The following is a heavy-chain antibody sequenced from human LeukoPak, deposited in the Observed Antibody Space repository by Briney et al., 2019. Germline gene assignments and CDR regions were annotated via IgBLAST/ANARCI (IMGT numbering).Heavy chain of an antibody. CDR1: GYTFTFYY. D-gene: IGHD1-14*01. Sequence: GASVKVSCKASGYTFTFYYMHWVRQAPGQGLEWMGWINPNSGATNYAHKFQGRVTMTRDTSISTAYMEVSSLRSDDTAVYYCARELINFHDHTNTGSFDSWGQGTLVTVSS. J-gene: IGHJ4*03. V-gene: IGHV1-2*02. CDR3: ARELINFHDHTNTGSFDS. CDR2: INPNSGAT.